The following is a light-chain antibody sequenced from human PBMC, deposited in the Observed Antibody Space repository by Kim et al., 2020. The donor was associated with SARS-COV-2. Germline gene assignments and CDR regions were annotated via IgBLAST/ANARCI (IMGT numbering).Light chain of an antibody. CDR3: QQRKNWPPIT. V-gene: IGKV3-11*01. Sequence: SPGERATLSCRASESVNNFLSLYQQNPGQAPRLLIYNAFNRATGVPTRFSGSGSGTDFTLTISSLETEDFAVYYCQQRKNWPPITFGQGTRLQIK. CDR1: ESVNNF. CDR2: NAF. J-gene: IGKJ5*01.